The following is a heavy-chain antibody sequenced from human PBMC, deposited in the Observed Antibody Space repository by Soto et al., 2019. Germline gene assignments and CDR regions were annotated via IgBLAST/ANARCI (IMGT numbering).Heavy chain of an antibody. CDR1: GFTFSSYA. D-gene: IGHD2-2*01. CDR2: ISGSGGST. J-gene: IGHJ4*02. Sequence: GGSLRLSCAASGFTFSSYAMIWVRQAPGKGLEWVSAISGSGGSTYYADSVKGRFTIPRANSKNTLYLQMNTLRAEDTAVYYCAKVKEDIVVLPAAMPLTYFDSWGQGTLVTVSS. V-gene: IGHV3-23*01. CDR3: AKVKEDIVVLPAAMPLTYFDS.